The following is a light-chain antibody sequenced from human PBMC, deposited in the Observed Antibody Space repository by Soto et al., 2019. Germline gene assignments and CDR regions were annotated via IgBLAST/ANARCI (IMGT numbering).Light chain of an antibody. CDR1: KPVTGA. V-gene: IGKV3-15*01. Sequence: EIVMTQSPATLSVSPGKRAPLSSRASKPVTGALAWNQQKPGQAPRLLLYGASTRATGVPDRFSGSGSGTDFTLTISSLQSEDFAVYYCQQYNDWPPYTFGQGTNVEIK. CDR3: QQYNDWPPYT. CDR2: GAS. J-gene: IGKJ2*01.